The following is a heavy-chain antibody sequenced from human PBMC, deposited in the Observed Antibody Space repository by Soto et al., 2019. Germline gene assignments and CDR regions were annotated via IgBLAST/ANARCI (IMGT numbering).Heavy chain of an antibody. CDR2: IYSGGST. Sequence: GGSLRLSCAASGFTFSDHYMDWVRQAPGKGLEWVSVIYSGGSTYYADSVKGRFTISRDNSKNTLYLQMNSLRAEDTAVYYCARDMVRGMDVWGQGTTVTVSS. J-gene: IGHJ6*02. V-gene: IGHV3-66*01. CDR3: ARDMVRGMDV. CDR1: GFTFSDHY. D-gene: IGHD3-10*01.